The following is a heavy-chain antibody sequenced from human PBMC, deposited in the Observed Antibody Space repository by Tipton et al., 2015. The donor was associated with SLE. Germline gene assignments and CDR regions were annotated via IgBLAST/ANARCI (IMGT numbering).Heavy chain of an antibody. V-gene: IGHV4-34*01. CDR1: GGSFSGYY. CDR3: ARGRELGRDDAFDI. CDR2: INHSGST. J-gene: IGHJ3*02. D-gene: IGHD1-1*01. Sequence: LRLSCAVYGGSFSGYYWSWIRQPPGKGPEWIGEINHSGSTNYNPSLKSRVTISVDTSKNQFSLKLSSVTAADTAVYYCARGRELGRDDAFDIWGQGTMVTVSS.